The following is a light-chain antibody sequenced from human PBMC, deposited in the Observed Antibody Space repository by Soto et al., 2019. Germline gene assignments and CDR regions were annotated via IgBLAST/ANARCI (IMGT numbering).Light chain of an antibody. J-gene: IGKJ1*01. Sequence: DIQMTQSPSTLSASVGDSVTMTCLASQSISSWLAWYQQKPGKAPKLLIYKASSLESGVPSRFSGSGSGTEFTLTISSLQPDDFATYYCQQYNSYPWTFGQGTKV. CDR3: QQYNSYPWT. V-gene: IGKV1-5*03. CDR1: QSISSW. CDR2: KAS.